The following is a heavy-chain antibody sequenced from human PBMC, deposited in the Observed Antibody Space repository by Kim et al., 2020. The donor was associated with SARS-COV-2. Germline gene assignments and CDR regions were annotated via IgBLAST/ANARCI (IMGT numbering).Heavy chain of an antibody. CDR3: ARSPYSSSSGFDY. Sequence: SETLSLTCTVSGGSISSGGYYWSWIRQHPGKGLEWIGYIYYSGSTYYNPSLKSRVTISVDTSKNQFSLKLSSVTAADTAVYYCARSPYSSSSGFDYWGQGTLVTVSS. CDR1: GGSISSGGYY. D-gene: IGHD6-6*01. J-gene: IGHJ4*02. V-gene: IGHV4-31*03. CDR2: IYYSGST.